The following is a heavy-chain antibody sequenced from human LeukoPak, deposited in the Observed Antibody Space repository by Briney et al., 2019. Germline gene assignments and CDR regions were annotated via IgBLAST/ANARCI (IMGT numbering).Heavy chain of an antibody. D-gene: IGHD6-6*01. V-gene: IGHV3-66*01. J-gene: IGHJ4*02. CDR3: ARDPPAVAANTYG. CDR2: IYSGGGT. Sequence: GGSLRLSCAVSGVTVGNNYMNWVRQAPGKGLEWVSLIYSGGGTHYADSVKGRFTISRDNSKNTLYLQMNSLRVDDTAVYYYARDPPAVAANTYGWGQGTLVTVSS. CDR1: GVTVGNNY.